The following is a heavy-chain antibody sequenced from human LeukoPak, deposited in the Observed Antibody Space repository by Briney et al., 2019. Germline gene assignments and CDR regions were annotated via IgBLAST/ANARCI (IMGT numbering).Heavy chain of an antibody. Sequence: PGGSLRLSCAASGFTFSSHWMHWVRQAPGKGLVWVSRINGDGSNTTYADSVKGRFTISRDNAKNTLYLQMNSLRAEDTAVYHCARPKSWYSNDAFDIWGQGTMVTVSS. CDR2: INGDGSNT. CDR1: GFTFSSHW. CDR3: ARPKSWYSNDAFDI. J-gene: IGHJ3*02. V-gene: IGHV3-74*03. D-gene: IGHD2-15*01.